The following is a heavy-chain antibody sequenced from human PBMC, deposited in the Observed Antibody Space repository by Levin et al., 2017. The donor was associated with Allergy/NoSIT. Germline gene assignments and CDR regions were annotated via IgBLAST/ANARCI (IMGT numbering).Heavy chain of an antibody. CDR3: ARDDPAEQWLLPNY. V-gene: IGHV3-11*01. D-gene: IGHD6-19*01. CDR2: ISGSGSTI. Sequence: PGGSLRLSCAASGFTFSDYFMSWIRQAPGKGLEWVSYISGSGSTIYYADSVKGRFSISRDNAKNSLYLQMNSLRVEDTAVYYCARDDPAEQWLLPNYWGQGTRDTVSS. CDR1: GFTFSDYF. J-gene: IGHJ4*02.